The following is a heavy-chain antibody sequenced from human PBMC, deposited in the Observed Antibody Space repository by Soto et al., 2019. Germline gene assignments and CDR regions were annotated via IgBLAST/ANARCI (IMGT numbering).Heavy chain of an antibody. CDR2: IYYSGST. CDR1: GGSISSGGDY. V-gene: IGHV4-31*03. D-gene: IGHD3-16*01. CDR3: ASGSLWGAPMDV. J-gene: IGHJ6*02. Sequence: QVQLQESGPGLVKPSQTLSLTCTVSGGSISSGGDYWSWIRQHPGKGLEWIGYIYYSGSTYYNPSLKSRVTISVDTSKNQFSLKLSSVTAADTAVYYCASGSLWGAPMDVGGQGTTVTVSS.